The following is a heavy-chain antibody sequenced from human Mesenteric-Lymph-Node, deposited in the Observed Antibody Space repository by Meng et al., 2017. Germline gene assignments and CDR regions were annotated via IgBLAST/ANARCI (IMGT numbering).Heavy chain of an antibody. Sequence: GESLKISCAASGFTFSDYYMSWIRQAPGKGLEWVSYISSSGSTIYYADSVKGRFTISRDNAKNSLYLQMNSLRAEDTAVYYCARDQHESKYVWGSYRGHFDYWGQGTLVTVSS. J-gene: IGHJ4*03. CDR3: ARDQHESKYVWGSYRGHFDY. V-gene: IGHV3-11*01. CDR2: ISSSGSTI. D-gene: IGHD3-16*02. CDR1: GFTFSDYY.